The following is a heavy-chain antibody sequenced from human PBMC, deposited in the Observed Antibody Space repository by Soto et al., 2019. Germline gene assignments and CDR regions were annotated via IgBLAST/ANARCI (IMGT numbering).Heavy chain of an antibody. Sequence: PSETLSLTCAVYGGSFSGYYWSWIRQPPGKGLEWIGEINHSGSTNYNPSLKSRVTISVDTSKNQFSLKLSSVTAADTAVYYCARVGYSREFDPWGQGXLVTVYS. CDR3: ARVGYSREFDP. D-gene: IGHD6-13*01. CDR1: GGSFSGYY. V-gene: IGHV4-34*01. J-gene: IGHJ5*02. CDR2: INHSGST.